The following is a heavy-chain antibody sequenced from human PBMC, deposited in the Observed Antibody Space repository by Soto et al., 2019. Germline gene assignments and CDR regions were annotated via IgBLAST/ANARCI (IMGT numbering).Heavy chain of an antibody. J-gene: IGHJ5*01. Sequence: PSETLSLTCAVYGYSISSNYYWVWIRQPPGKGLEWIGSVYHTGRTFYSPSHKSRVTILPDMSKNHFSLTLTSVTAADTAVYYCASSLGSGNYYNIPASWGQGILVTVSS. V-gene: IGHV4-38-2*01. CDR3: ASSLGSGNYYNIPAS. CDR2: VYHTGRT. CDR1: GYSISSNYY. D-gene: IGHD3-10*01.